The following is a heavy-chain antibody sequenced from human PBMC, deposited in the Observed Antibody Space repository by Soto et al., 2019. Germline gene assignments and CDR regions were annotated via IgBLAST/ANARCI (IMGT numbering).Heavy chain of an antibody. CDR3: AITPRSSYGPFDY. CDR1: GFTFSIHW. Sequence: GGSLRLSCAASGFTFSIHWMHWVRQVPGKGPVWVSRINGDGTNIGYADSVKGRFTISRDNAKNTLYLQMNSLRAEDTALYYCAITPRSSYGPFDYWGRGTLVTVSS. CDR2: INGDGTNI. J-gene: IGHJ4*02. V-gene: IGHV3-74*01. D-gene: IGHD5-18*01.